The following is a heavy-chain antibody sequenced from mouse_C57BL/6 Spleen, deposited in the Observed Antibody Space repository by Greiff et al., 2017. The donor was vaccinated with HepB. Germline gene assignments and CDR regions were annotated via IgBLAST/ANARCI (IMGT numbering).Heavy chain of an antibody. J-gene: IGHJ3*01. CDR3: ARPYDYDLRAWFAY. CDR1: GFTFSSYG. V-gene: IGHV5-6*02. Sequence: DVMLVESGGDLVKPGGSLKLSCAASGFTFSSYGMSWVRQTPDKRLEWVATISSGGSYTYYPDSVKGRFTISRDNAKNTLYLQMSSLKSEDTAMYYCARPYDYDLRAWFAYWGQGTLVTVSA. CDR2: ISSGGSYT. D-gene: IGHD2-4*01.